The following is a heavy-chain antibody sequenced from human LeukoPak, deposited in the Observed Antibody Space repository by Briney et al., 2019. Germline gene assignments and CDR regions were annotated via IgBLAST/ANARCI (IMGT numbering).Heavy chain of an antibody. CDR1: GFTLSNAY. CDR3: TTAVAGTVRIDY. J-gene: IGHJ4*02. V-gene: IGHV3-15*01. Sequence: GGSLRLSCAASGFTLSNAYMSWVRQAPGKGLEWVGRIRSKTDGGTIDYAAPAKDRFTISRDDSKNTLYLQMNSLKTEDTAVYYCTTAVAGTVRIDYWGQGTLVTVSS. CDR2: IRSKTDGGTI. D-gene: IGHD6-19*01.